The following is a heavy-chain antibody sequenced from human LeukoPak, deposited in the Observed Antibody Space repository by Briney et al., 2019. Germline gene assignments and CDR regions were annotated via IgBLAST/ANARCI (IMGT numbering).Heavy chain of an antibody. V-gene: IGHV4-4*07. J-gene: IGHJ3*02. CDR2: VYTSGST. Sequence: SETLSLTCSVSGGTISGYYWTWIRQPAGKGLEWIGRVYTSGSTHYNPSLKTRLTMSVDTSKNQFSLKLSSVTAADTAVYYCARLITGTTTAFDIWGQGAMVTVSS. CDR3: ARLITGTTTAFDI. CDR1: GGTISGYY. D-gene: IGHD1-7*01.